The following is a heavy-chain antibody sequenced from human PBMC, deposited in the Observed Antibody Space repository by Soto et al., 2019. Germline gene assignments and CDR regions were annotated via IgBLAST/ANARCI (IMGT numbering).Heavy chain of an antibody. D-gene: IGHD6-19*01. V-gene: IGHV1-69*02. Sequence: QVLLVQSGTEVKKPGSSVKVSCKASGGTFTSFTLNWVRQAPGQGPEWMGRIIPALGIEDYAPKFQGKVTMTADTSTSTAHMEMSSLRSDDTAVYYCAAVVGTSAFVGYLEYWGQGTLVTVSS. CDR2: IIPALGIE. CDR1: GGTFTSFT. J-gene: IGHJ4*02. CDR3: AAVVGTSAFVGYLEY.